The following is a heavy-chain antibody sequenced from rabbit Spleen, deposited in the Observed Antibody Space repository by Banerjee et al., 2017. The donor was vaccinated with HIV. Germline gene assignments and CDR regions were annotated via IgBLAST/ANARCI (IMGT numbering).Heavy chain of an antibody. CDR2: IDTNDGDT. Sequence: EESGGGLVKPGGTLTLTCTVSGFSFSSNWICWVRQAPGKGLEWIACIDTNDGDTDYANWPKGRFTISKTSSTTVTLQMTSLTAADTATYFCARNYVNAFDPWGQGTLVPS. CDR1: GFSFSSNW. J-gene: IGHJ2*01. D-gene: IGHD1-1*01. CDR3: ARNYVNAFDP. V-gene: IGHV1S45*01.